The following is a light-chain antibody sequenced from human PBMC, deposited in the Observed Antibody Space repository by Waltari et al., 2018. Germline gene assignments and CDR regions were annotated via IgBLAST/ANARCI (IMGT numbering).Light chain of an antibody. CDR1: QSISNW. Sequence: DIQMTQSPSSLSASVGDRVTITCRASQSISNWLALYQQKPGKAPILLIYKASILKSGVPSRFSGSGSGTQFTLTISSLQPGDFATYYCQQYNTYSSFGQGTKLEI. J-gene: IGKJ2*01. CDR2: KAS. CDR3: QQYNTYSS. V-gene: IGKV1-5*03.